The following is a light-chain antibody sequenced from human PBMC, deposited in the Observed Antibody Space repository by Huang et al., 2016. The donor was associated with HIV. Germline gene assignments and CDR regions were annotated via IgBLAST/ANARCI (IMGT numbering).Light chain of an antibody. Sequence: EIVLTQSPATLSLSPGERATLSCRASQSVSSYLAWYQQKPGQAPRLLIYDASRRATGIPARFMGSGSGTDFTLTISSLEPEDFAVYYCQQRSNWPRTFGQGTKVEIK. CDR1: QSVSSY. CDR3: QQRSNWPRT. CDR2: DAS. J-gene: IGKJ1*01. V-gene: IGKV3-11*01.